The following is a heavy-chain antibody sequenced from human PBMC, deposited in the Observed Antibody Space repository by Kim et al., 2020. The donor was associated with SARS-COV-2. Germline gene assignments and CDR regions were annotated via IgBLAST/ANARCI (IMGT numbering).Heavy chain of an antibody. V-gene: IGHV3-30-3*01. J-gene: IGHJ6*02. CDR2: ISYDGSNK. CDR1: GFTFSSYA. Sequence: GGSLRLSCAASGFTFSSYAMHWVRQAPGKGLEWVAVISYDGSNKYYADSGKGRCTTSRDNSKKTLYLQMNSLRAEDTAVYYCARDGLARVHYYYGMDAWGQGTTVTVS. D-gene: IGHD3-9*01. CDR3: ARDGLARVHYYYGMDA.